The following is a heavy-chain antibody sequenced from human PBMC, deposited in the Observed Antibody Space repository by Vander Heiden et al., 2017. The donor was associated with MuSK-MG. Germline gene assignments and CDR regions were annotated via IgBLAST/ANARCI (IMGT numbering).Heavy chain of an antibody. Sequence: EVQLVESGGGLVQPGGSLRLSCAASGFTFSSYSMNWVRQAPGKGLEWVSYISSSSSTIYYADSVKGRFTISRDNAKNSLYLQMNSLRAEDTAGYYCARRTFYIDYWGQGTLVTVSS. CDR1: GFTFSSYS. CDR2: ISSSSSTI. CDR3: ARRTFYIDY. D-gene: IGHD3-10*01. J-gene: IGHJ4*02. V-gene: IGHV3-48*04.